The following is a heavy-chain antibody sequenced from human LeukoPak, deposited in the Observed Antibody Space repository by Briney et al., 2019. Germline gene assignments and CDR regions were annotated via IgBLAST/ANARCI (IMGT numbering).Heavy chain of an antibody. CDR3: ARVTGYVMEDYFDY. D-gene: IGHD6-13*01. CDR1: GGSISSYY. CDR2: IYYSGST. J-gene: IGHJ4*02. V-gene: IGHV4-59*01. Sequence: SETLSLTCTVSGGSISSYYWSWLRQPPGKGLEWHGYIYYSGSTNYNPSLKSRVTISVDTSKNQFSLRLSSVTAADTAVYYCARVTGYVMEDYFDYWGQGTLVTVSS.